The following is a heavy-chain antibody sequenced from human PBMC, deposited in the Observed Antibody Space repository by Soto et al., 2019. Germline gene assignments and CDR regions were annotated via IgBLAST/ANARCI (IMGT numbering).Heavy chain of an antibody. CDR2: INHSGST. J-gene: IGHJ5*02. D-gene: IGHD4-17*01. Sequence: QVQLQQWGAGLLKPSETLSLTYAVYGGSFSGYYWSWIRQPPGKGLEWIGEINHSGSTNYNPSLKSRVTISVDTSKNQFSLKLSSVTAADTAVYYCARGRRLTTVTKGNWFDPWGQGTLVTVSS. V-gene: IGHV4-34*01. CDR3: ARGRRLTTVTKGNWFDP. CDR1: GGSFSGYY.